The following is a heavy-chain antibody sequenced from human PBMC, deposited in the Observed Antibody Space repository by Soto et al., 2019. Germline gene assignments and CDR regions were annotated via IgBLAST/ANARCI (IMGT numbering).Heavy chain of an antibody. CDR3: ARSRDLPYYYGSGRSSYFFDY. D-gene: IGHD3-10*01. CDR2: IYYNGST. J-gene: IGHJ4*02. CDR1: GGPINNFY. Sequence: PSETLSLSCTVSGGPINNFYWSWIRQPPGKGLEWIGFIYYNGSTTYNPSLKSRVIILVDRSKNQFSLNLSSVTAADAAVYYCARSRDLPYYYGSGRSSYFFDYWGQGALVTVSS. V-gene: IGHV4-59*01.